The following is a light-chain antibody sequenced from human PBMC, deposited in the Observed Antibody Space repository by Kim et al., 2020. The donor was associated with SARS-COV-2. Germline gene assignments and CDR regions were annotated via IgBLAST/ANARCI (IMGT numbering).Light chain of an antibody. CDR1: SSNIGSNS. Sequence: QAVVTQPPSASGTPGQRVTISCSGRSSNIGSNSVSWYQHLPGTAPKLLIYSNNQRPSGVPDRFSGSKSGTSASLAISGLQSDDEADYYCAAWDDSLNGLLYVFGTGTKVTVL. J-gene: IGLJ1*01. CDR3: AAWDDSLNGLLYV. CDR2: SNN. V-gene: IGLV1-44*01.